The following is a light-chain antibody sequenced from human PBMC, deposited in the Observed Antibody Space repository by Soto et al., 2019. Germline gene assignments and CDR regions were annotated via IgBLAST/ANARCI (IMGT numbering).Light chain of an antibody. Sequence: EIVLTQSPATLSLSPGERATLSCRASQSIATYLAWYQQKPGQAPRLLIYEASNRATGVPASFSGSGSGTDFTLSINSLEPEDFAVYFCQWRFNFRTFGGGTKVEIK. V-gene: IGKV3-11*01. CDR3: QWRFNFRT. J-gene: IGKJ4*01. CDR1: QSIATY. CDR2: EAS.